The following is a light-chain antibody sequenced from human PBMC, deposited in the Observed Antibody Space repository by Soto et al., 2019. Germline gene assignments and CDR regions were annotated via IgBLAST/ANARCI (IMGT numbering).Light chain of an antibody. J-gene: IGLJ2*01. Sequence: QSALTQPASVSGSPGQSITISCTGTSSDIGNYDFVSWYQQVPGTAPKAMIYEVSSRPSGVSNRFSGSKSGNTDSLTISGLQAEDEAYYYCSSYTTSTSFILFGGGTQLTVL. CDR1: SSDIGNYDF. CDR3: SSYTTSTSFIL. CDR2: EVS. V-gene: IGLV2-14*01.